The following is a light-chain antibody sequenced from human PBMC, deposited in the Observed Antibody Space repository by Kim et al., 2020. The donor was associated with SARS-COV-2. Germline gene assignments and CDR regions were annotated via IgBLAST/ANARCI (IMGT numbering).Light chain of an antibody. J-gene: IGLJ2*01. CDR3: TSYTDSATYLL. V-gene: IGLV2-18*02. CDR2: EVT. Sequence: QSVTISCTGTRRDVGRYNRVSWYQQPPGTAPRLIIYEVTSRPSGVPVRFSGSKSGNTASLTISGLQAEDEADYFCTSYTDSATYLLFGGGTQLTVL. CDR1: RRDVGRYNR.